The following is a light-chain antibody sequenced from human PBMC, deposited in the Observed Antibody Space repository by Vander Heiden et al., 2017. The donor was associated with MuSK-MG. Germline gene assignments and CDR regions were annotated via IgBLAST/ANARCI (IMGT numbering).Light chain of an antibody. CDR1: SRDVGGYNY. CDR2: DGS. CDR3: TSYTTSSTRV. Sequence: QSALTQPASVSGSPGQSTTSPCTGTSRDVGGYNYGSGYQQHPGNATNLMFYDGSNRPAGVSTRFSGSKAGNTASLTISGLQAEDAADYYCTSYTTSSTRVFGGGTKLTVL. V-gene: IGLV2-14*03. J-gene: IGLJ3*02.